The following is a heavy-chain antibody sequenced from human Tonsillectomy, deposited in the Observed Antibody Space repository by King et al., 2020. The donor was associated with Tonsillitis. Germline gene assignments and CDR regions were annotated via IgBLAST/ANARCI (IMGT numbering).Heavy chain of an antibody. Sequence: VQLVESGGGVVQPGRSLRLSCAASGFTFSSYAMHWVRQAPGKGLEWVAVISYDGSNKYYADSVKGRFTISRDNSKNTLYLQMNSLRSEDTAVYYCARGGATGYCGGDCYPHYRGQGTLVTVSS. V-gene: IGHV3-30-3*01. CDR2: ISYDGSNK. J-gene: IGHJ4*02. D-gene: IGHD2-21*02. CDR3: ARGGATGYCGGDCYPHY. CDR1: GFTFSSYA.